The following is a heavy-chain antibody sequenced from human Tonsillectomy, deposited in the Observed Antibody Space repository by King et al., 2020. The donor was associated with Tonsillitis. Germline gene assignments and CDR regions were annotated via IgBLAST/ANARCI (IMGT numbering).Heavy chain of an antibody. CDR2: INPNSGGT. CDR1: GYTFTDYY. Sequence: VQLVESGAEVKKPGASVKVSCKASGYTFTDYYIHWVRQAPGQGLEWMGWINPNSGGTNYAQKFQGRVTMTRDTSISTAYMELSGLRSDDTAVYYCARDWPCTNGVCNWFDPWGQGTLVTVSS. CDR3: ARDWPCTNGVCNWFDP. D-gene: IGHD2-8*01. V-gene: IGHV1-2*02. J-gene: IGHJ5*02.